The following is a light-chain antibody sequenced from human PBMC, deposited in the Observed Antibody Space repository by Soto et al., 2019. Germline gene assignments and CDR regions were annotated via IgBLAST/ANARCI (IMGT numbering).Light chain of an antibody. J-gene: IGKJ5*01. CDR2: AAS. CDR3: QQANTFPIT. V-gene: IGKV1-12*01. CDR1: QGISSY. Sequence: DIQMTQSPSYVSAYVVSRVSITCRVSQGISSYLAWYQQKPGKAPKLLIYAASSLQSGVPSRFSGSGSGTDFTLTISSLQPEDFATYYCQQANTFPITFGQGTRLEIK.